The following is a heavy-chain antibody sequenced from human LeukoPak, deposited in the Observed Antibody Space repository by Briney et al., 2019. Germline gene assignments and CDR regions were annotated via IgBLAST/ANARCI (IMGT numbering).Heavy chain of an antibody. J-gene: IGHJ4*02. CDR2: IRKKDNGGTS. CDR3: VAGYALPVTFDS. V-gene: IGHV3-15*01. Sequence: GGSLRLSCAASGFTFSNAWMNWVRQARGKGLEWVGLIRKKDNGGTSDYAAPVKGRFTISRDDSENTLYLQMNSLKTEDTAVYYCVAGYALPVTFDSWGQGTLVTVSS. D-gene: IGHD4-23*01. CDR1: GFTFSNAW.